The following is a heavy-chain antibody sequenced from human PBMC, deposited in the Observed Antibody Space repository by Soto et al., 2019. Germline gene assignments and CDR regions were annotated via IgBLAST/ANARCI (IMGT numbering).Heavy chain of an antibody. CDR2: IYPGDSDT. CDR1: GYSFTSYW. CDR3: ARSRTRIAAARYYYYGMDV. J-gene: IGHJ6*02. V-gene: IGHV5-51*01. Sequence: VESLKISCKGSGYSFTSYWIGWVRQMPGKGLEWMGIIYPGDSDTRYSPSFQGQVTISADKSISTAYLQWSSLKASDTAMYYCARSRTRIAAARYYYYGMDVWGQGTTVTVSS. D-gene: IGHD6-13*01.